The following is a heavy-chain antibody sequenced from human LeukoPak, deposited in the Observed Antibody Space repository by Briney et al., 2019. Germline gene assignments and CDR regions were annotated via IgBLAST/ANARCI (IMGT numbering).Heavy chain of an antibody. CDR3: VKPLHGDSGD. V-gene: IGHV3-23*01. CDR1: GFTFSSLP. D-gene: IGHD4-17*01. J-gene: IGHJ4*02. CDR2: ISSSGDYT. Sequence: GGSLRLSCVGSGFTFSSLPMGWVRQAPGKGLEWVSVISSSGDYTYYSDSVKSRFTVSRDNSMNTLYLQMNSLRADDTAIYYCVKPLHGDSGDWGQGTLVTVSS.